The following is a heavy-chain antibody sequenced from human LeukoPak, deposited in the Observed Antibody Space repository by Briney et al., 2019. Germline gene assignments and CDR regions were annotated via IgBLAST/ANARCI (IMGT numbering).Heavy chain of an antibody. Sequence: SETLSLTCTVSGGSISSSSYYWGWIRQPPGKGLEWIGSIYYSGSTYYNPSLKSRVTISVDTSKNQFSLKLSSVTAADTAVYYCARQGGQWFGELLVFDYWGQGTLVTVSS. CDR2: IYYSGST. D-gene: IGHD3-10*01. CDR1: GGSISSSSYY. V-gene: IGHV4-39*01. J-gene: IGHJ4*02. CDR3: ARQGGQWFGELLVFDY.